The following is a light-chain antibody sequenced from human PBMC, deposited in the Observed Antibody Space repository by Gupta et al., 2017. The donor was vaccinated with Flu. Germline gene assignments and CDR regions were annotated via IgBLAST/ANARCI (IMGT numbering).Light chain of an antibody. J-gene: IGLJ1*01. V-gene: IGLV2-14*01. Sequence: QSALTQPASVSGSPGQSITISRTGTSSDVGRSDSVSWYQQHPGKAPKLLIYDVSKRPSGVSSRFSGSKSGNTASLTISGLQAEDETDYYCSSYTSISTFYVFGTGTKVTVL. CDR1: SSDVGRSDS. CDR2: DVS. CDR3: SSYTSISTFYV.